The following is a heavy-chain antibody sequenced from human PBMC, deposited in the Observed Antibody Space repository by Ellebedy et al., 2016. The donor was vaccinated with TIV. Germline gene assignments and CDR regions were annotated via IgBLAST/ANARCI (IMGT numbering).Heavy chain of an antibody. CDR3: ARVLNTYWYLDY. J-gene: IGHJ4*02. CDR1: GYTFTVYY. CDR2: INPNSGAT. Sequence: AASVKVSCKASGYTFTVYYMHLVRQAPGQGLDWMGWINPNSGATNYAQEFQGRVTMTRDTSITTAYMELSRLRSDDTAVYYCARVLNTYWYLDYWGQGTLVTVSS. V-gene: IGHV1-2*02. D-gene: IGHD2-8*02.